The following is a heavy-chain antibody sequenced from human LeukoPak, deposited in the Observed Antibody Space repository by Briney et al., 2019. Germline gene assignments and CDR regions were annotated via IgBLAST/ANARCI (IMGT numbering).Heavy chain of an antibody. CDR2: IYHSGST. CDR1: GGSISSGAYY. V-gene: IGHV4-30-2*01. CDR3: ARTSTVTTLVPGSWFDP. Sequence: PSQTLSLTCSVSGGSISSGAYYWSWIRQPPGKGLEWIGEIYHSGSTNYNPSLKSRVTISVDKSKNQFSLKLSSVTAADTAVYYCARTSTVTTLVPGSWFDPWGQGTLVTVSS. J-gene: IGHJ5*02. D-gene: IGHD4-17*01.